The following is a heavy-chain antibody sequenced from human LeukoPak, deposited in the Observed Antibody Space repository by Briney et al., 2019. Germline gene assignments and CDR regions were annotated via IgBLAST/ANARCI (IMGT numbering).Heavy chain of an antibody. J-gene: IGHJ3*02. CDR2: ISSSGSTI. CDR3: AKGRMGITGTTDAFDI. Sequence: GGSLRLSCAASGFTFSDYYMNWIRQAPGKGLECISYISSSGSTIYYADSVKGRFTISRDNAKNSLYLQMNSLRAEDTAVYYCAKGRMGITGTTDAFDIWGQGTMVTVSS. V-gene: IGHV3-11*04. CDR1: GFTFSDYY. D-gene: IGHD1-7*01.